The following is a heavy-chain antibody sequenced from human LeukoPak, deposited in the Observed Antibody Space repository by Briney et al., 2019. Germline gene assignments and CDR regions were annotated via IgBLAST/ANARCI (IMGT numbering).Heavy chain of an antibody. J-gene: IGHJ4*02. D-gene: IGHD2-2*01. Sequence: SVKVSCKASGGTFSSYAISWVRQAPGQGLEWMGGIIPIFGTANYAQKFQGRVTITTDESTSTAYMELSSLRSEDTAVYYYARSSSSKEYDYWAREPWSPSPQ. CDR3: ARSSSSKEYDY. V-gene: IGHV1-69*05. CDR2: IIPIFGTA. CDR1: GGTFSSYA.